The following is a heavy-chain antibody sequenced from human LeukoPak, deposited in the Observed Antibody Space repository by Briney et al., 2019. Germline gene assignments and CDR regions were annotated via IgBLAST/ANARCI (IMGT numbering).Heavy chain of an antibody. D-gene: IGHD3-10*01. Sequence: GGSLRLSCAASGFTFSIYSMNWVRQAPGKGLEWVSSISSSSSYVYYADSVKGRFTISRDNAKNSLYLQMNSLRAEDTAVYYCARGPLYYYGSGSYYWDYWGQGTLVTVSS. V-gene: IGHV3-21*01. CDR2: ISSSSSYV. CDR1: GFTFSIYS. CDR3: ARGPLYYYGSGSYYWDY. J-gene: IGHJ4*02.